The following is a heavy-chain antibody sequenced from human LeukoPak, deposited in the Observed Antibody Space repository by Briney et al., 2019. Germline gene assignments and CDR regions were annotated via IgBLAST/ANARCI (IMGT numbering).Heavy chain of an antibody. CDR2: IYSGGST. V-gene: IGHV3-53*01. J-gene: IGHJ3*02. CDR3: AKDPRYSYGPFDAFDI. Sequence: GGSLRLSCAASGFTVSSNYMSWVRQAPGKGLEWVSVIYSGGSTYYADSVKGRFTISRDNSKNTLYLQMNSLRAEDTAVYYCAKDPRYSYGPFDAFDIWGQGTMVTVSS. CDR1: GFTVSSNY. D-gene: IGHD5-18*01.